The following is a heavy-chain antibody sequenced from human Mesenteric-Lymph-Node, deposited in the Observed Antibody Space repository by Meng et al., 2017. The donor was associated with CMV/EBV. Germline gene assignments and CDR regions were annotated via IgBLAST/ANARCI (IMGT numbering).Heavy chain of an antibody. D-gene: IGHD3-22*01. CDR1: GDYISNSPYY. V-gene: IGHV4-39*01. J-gene: IGHJ4*02. CDR2: VHHSGTT. Sequence: DSGPDCGKPWGSLSLSFIVLGDYISNSPYYWTWPGQPPGMGLEWIGSVHHSGTTYYIPSLKGRLTISVDTSANLFSLRLTTVTAADTATYYCARRGSYDSDYSEYWGQGTLVTVSS. CDR3: ARRGSYDSDYSEY.